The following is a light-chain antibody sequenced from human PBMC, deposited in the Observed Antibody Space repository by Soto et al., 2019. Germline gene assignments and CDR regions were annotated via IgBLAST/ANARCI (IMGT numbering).Light chain of an antibody. J-gene: IGKJ5*01. CDR2: EVS. V-gene: IGKV2D-29*02. CDR1: QSLLHITGETF. Sequence: DVVMTQTPLSLSVAPGQPASISCKSSQSLLHITGETFLFWYLQKPGQSPQLLIYEVSTRVSGVPDRFSGSGSGTDFTLEISRVETDDVGTYYCMQSTQPPPTFGQGTRLEIK. CDR3: MQSTQPPPT.